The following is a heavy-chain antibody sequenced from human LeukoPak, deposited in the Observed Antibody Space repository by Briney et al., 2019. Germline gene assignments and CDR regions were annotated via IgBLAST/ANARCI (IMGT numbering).Heavy chain of an antibody. CDR2: ISSSSSYI. CDR3: ASEGYYGSGSYYRDFDY. V-gene: IGHV3-21*01. Sequence: NPGGSLRLSCAASGFTFSSYSMNWVRQAPGKGLEWVSSISSSSSYIYYADSVKGRFTISRDNAKDSLYLQMNSLRAEDTAVNYCASEGYYGSGSYYRDFDYWGQGTLVTVSS. CDR1: GFTFSSYS. J-gene: IGHJ4*02. D-gene: IGHD3-10*01.